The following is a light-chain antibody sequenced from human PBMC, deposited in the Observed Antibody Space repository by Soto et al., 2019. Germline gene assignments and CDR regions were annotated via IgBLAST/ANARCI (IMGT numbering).Light chain of an antibody. CDR1: QSVLYSSNNKNY. CDR3: QQYYSTPHT. J-gene: IGKJ2*01. V-gene: IGKV4-1*01. Sequence: DIVMTQSPDPLAVSLGERATINCKSSQSVLYSSNNKNYLAWYQQTPGQPPKLLIYWASTREAGVPDRFSGSGSGTDFTLTISSLQAEDVAVYYCQQYYSTPHTFGQGTKLEIK. CDR2: WAS.